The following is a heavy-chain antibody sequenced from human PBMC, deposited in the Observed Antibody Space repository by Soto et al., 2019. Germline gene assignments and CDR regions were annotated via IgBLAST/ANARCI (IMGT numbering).Heavy chain of an antibody. D-gene: IGHD3-10*01. CDR1: GGSISSSSYY. CDR3: ARDQTTVSYYYGWGPGGWFAP. Sequence: PSETLSLTCTVSGGSISSSSYYWCWIRHPPGKGLEWIGSIYYSGSTYYNPSLKIRVTISVDTSKNQFSLKLSSVTAADTAVYYCARDQTTVSYYYGWGPGGWFAPWGQGPLVTVSS. V-gene: IGHV4-39*02. CDR2: IYYSGST. J-gene: IGHJ5*02.